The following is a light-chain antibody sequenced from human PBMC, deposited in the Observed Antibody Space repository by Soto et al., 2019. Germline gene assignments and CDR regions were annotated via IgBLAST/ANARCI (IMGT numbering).Light chain of an antibody. CDR3: LQDHNYPRT. CDR2: ATS. J-gene: IGKJ1*01. V-gene: IGKV1-6*01. CDR1: QGIRSD. Sequence: AIQMTQSPSSLSASVGDRVTITCRASQGIRSDLGWYQQKPGKAPKLLIYATSILQSGVPSRFSGSGSDTEFTLTISSLQPEDFATYYCLQDHNYPRTFGQGTKVEI.